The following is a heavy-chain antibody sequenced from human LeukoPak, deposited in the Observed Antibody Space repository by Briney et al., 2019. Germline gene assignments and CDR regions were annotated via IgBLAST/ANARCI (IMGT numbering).Heavy chain of an antibody. CDR3: ARVGNDILTGYSQFDP. V-gene: IGHV1-18*04. CDR1: GYTFTSYG. CDR2: ISAYNGNT. Sequence: ASVKVSCKASGYTFTSYGISWVRQAPGQGLEWMGWISAYNGNTNYAQKPQGRVTMTTDTSTSTAYMELRSLRSDDTAVYYCARVGNDILTGYSQFDPWGQGTLVTVSS. J-gene: IGHJ5*02. D-gene: IGHD3-9*01.